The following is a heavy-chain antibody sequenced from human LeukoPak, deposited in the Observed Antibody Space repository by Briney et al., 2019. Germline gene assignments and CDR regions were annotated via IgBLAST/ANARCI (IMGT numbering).Heavy chain of an antibody. CDR2: ISYDGRNK. D-gene: IGHD3-22*01. CDR3: ARDLSATDYYDSSGYLAY. V-gene: IGHV3-30*01. J-gene: IGHJ4*02. Sequence: PGGSLRLSCAASGFTFSSYAMHWVRQAPGKGLEWVAVISYDGRNKYYADSVKGRFTISRDNSKNTLYLQMNSLRAEYTAVYYCARDLSATDYYDSSGYLAYWGQGTLVTVSS. CDR1: GFTFSSYA.